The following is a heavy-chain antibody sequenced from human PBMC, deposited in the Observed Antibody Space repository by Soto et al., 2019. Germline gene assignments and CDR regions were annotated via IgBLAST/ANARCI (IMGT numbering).Heavy chain of an antibody. Sequence: PGGSLRLSCSASGFTFSNYAMQWVRQAPGKGLQYVSTISSSGGSTYYADSVKGRFTISRDNSKSTLYLQMSSLRAEDTALYYCVKGADCSGGSCYSLQYYYGMDVWGQGTTVTVSS. D-gene: IGHD2-15*01. CDR2: ISSSGGST. CDR1: GFTFSNYA. CDR3: VKGADCSGGSCYSLQYYYGMDV. V-gene: IGHV3-64D*06. J-gene: IGHJ6*02.